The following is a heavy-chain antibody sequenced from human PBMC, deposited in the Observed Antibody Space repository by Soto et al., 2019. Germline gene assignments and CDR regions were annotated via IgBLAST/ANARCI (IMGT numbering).Heavy chain of an antibody. D-gene: IGHD1-26*01. Sequence: QVQLVESGGGVVQPGSSLRLSCAACGFTFSTYGMHWVRQAPGKGLEWVAVIWYDGSNKYYADSVTGRFTISRDNSKSTLYLQMNSLRAEDTAVYYCARDRLLGNSFDYWGQGSLVTVSS. V-gene: IGHV3-33*01. CDR1: GFTFSTYG. CDR2: IWYDGSNK. CDR3: ARDRLLGNSFDY. J-gene: IGHJ4*02.